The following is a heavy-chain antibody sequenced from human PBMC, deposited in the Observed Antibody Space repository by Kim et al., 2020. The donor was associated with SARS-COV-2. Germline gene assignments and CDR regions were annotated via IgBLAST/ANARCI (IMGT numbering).Heavy chain of an antibody. V-gene: IGHV3-23*01. CDR1: GFTFSTYA. J-gene: IGHJ2*01. CDR2: ISGSGGGT. Sequence: GGSLRLSCAASGFTFSTYAMSWVRQAPGKGLEWVSSISGSGGGTYYADSVKGRFTISRDNSKNTLYLQMNSLRAEDTAVYYCAKVLDPTRYWYFDLWGRGTLVTVSS. CDR3: AKVLDPTRYWYFDL. D-gene: IGHD1-1*01.